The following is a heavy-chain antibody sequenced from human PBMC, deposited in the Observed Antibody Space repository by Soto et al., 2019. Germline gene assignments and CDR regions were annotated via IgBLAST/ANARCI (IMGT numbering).Heavy chain of an antibody. CDR1: GFTFSSYW. D-gene: IGHD3-22*01. CDR2: MNMDGNRI. CDR3: VRGDGDNYDGHGYLGRH. Sequence: EVQLVESGGGLVQPGGSLRLSCAASGFTFSSYWMHWVRQAPGKGLEWVSRMNMDGNRISYVDSVKGRCTISRDNAKNTFYMEMNSARVEDKAVYYCVRGDGDNYDGHGYLGRHWGQGSLVTVSS. J-gene: IGHJ4*02. V-gene: IGHV3-74*01.